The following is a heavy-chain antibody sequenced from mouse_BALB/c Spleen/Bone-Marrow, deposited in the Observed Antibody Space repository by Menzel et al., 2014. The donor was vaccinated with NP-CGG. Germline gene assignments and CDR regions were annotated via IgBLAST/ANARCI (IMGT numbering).Heavy chain of an antibody. Sequence: VKLQESGAELVRPGTSVKVSCKASGYAFTNYLIEWVKQRPGQGLEWIGVVNPGSGGTNYNEKFKGKATLTADKSSSTAYMQLSSLTSDDSAVYFCAREIITSFAYWGRGTLVTVSA. CDR2: VNPGSGGT. CDR3: AREIITSFAY. D-gene: IGHD1-1*01. J-gene: IGHJ3*01. CDR1: GYAFTNYL. V-gene: IGHV1-54*01.